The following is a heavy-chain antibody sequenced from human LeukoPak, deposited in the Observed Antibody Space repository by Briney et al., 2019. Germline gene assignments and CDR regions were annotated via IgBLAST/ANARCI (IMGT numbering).Heavy chain of an antibody. CDR3: ARDQGKGYYYYGMDV. J-gene: IGHJ6*02. V-gene: IGHV3-30-3*01. CDR1: GFTFNDYA. Sequence: GGSLRLSWAASGFTFNDYAMHWVRQAPGKGLEWVAFISSDGSNKYYADSVRGRFTISRDNYTNTLYLQVNSLRAEDTAVYYCARDQGKGYYYYGMDVWGQGTTVTVSS. CDR2: ISSDGSNK.